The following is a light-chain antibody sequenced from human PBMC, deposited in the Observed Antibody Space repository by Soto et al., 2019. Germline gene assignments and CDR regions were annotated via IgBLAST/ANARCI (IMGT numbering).Light chain of an antibody. V-gene: IGLV3-1*01. Sequence: SYELTQPPSVSVSPGQTASITCSGDKLGDKYACWYQQKPGQSPVLVIYQDSKRPSGIPERFSGSNSGNTATLTISGTQAMDEADYYCQAWDSSYGVFGTGTKLTVL. CDR1: KLGDKY. CDR3: QAWDSSYGV. CDR2: QDS. J-gene: IGLJ1*01.